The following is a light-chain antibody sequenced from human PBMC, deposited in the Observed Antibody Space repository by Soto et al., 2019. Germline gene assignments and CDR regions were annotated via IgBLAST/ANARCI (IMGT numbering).Light chain of an antibody. CDR1: SSDVGGYNY. CDR2: NVI. J-gene: IGLJ1*01. Sequence: QSVLTQPASVSRSPGESITISCTGTSSDVGGYNYVSWYQQHPDKAPKLMIYNVINRPSGVSNRFSGSKSANTASLTISGLQAEDEADYYCSSYTSSSPPFVFGTGTQLTV. CDR3: SSYTSSSPPFV. V-gene: IGLV2-14*01.